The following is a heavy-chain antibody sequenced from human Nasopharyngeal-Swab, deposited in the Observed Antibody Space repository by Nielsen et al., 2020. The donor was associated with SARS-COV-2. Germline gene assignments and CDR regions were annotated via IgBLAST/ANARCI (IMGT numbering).Heavy chain of an antibody. CDR1: GYSFTSYW. J-gene: IGHJ4*02. D-gene: IGHD1-26*01. CDR3: SRGNYNPDY. CDR2: IYPGDSDT. Sequence: KVSCKGSGYSFTSYWIGWVRQMPGKGLEWMGVIYPGDSDTRYSPSFQGQVTISADRSISTAYLQWSSLKASDTAMYYCSRGNYNPDYWGQGTLVTVSS. V-gene: IGHV5-51*01.